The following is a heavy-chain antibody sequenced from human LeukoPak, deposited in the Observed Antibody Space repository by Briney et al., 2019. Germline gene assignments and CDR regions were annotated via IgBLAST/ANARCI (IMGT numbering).Heavy chain of an antibody. CDR2: ISYDGSSE. D-gene: IGHD5-12*01. V-gene: IGHV3-30*18. CDR3: AKDFRDGYNHPSYYFDS. J-gene: IGHJ4*02. CDR1: GFTFSIYG. Sequence: GGSLRLSCAASGFTFSIYGMHWVRQAPGKGLEWVVVISYDGSSEYYADSVQGRFTVARDNSKNTMYLQMDSLRAEDTAVYYCAKDFRDGYNHPSYYFDSWGQGTLVTVSS.